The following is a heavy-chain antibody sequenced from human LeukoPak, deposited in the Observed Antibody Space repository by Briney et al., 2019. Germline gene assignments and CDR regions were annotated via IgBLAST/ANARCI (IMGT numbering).Heavy chain of an antibody. V-gene: IGHV4-34*12. CDR2: IIHSGST. CDR3: ATYYESSGYRLDY. J-gene: IGHJ4*02. Sequence: GSLRLSCGASGFTFSSYAMSWVRQPPGKGLEWIGEIIHSGSTNYNPSLKSRVTMSIDNSKNQFSLELISVTATDTAVYYCATYYESSGYRLDYWGQGTLVTVSS. D-gene: IGHD3-22*01. CDR1: GFTFSSYA.